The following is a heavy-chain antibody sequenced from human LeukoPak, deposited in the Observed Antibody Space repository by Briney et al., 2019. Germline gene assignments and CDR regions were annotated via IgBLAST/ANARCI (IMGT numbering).Heavy chain of an antibody. CDR3: AKDYGDYDFWSGYYDY. CDR1: GFTFSSYS. Sequence: GGSLRLSCAASGFTFSSYSMNWVRQAPGKGLEWVSSISSSSSYIYYADSVKGRFTISRDNAKNSLYLQMNSLRAEDTAVYYCAKDYGDYDFWSGYYDYWGQGTLVTVSS. J-gene: IGHJ4*02. CDR2: ISSSSSYI. D-gene: IGHD3-3*01. V-gene: IGHV3-21*01.